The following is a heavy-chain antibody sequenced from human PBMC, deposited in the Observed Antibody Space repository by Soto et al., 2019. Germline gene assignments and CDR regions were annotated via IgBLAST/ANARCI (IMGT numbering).Heavy chain of an antibody. Sequence: GGSLRLSCAASGFSFGSYALSWVRQAPGKGLEWVSTISGSDGKTFYADSVKGRFSISRDTSQSTLYLQMNSLRADDTAMYYCARWSYLDYWGQGTRVTVSS. J-gene: IGHJ4*02. CDR3: ARWSYLDY. V-gene: IGHV3-23*01. CDR1: GFSFGSYA. CDR2: ISGSDGKT. D-gene: IGHD3-3*01.